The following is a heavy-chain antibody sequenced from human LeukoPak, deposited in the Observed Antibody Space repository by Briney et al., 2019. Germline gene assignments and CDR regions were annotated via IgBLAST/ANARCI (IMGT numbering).Heavy chain of an antibody. D-gene: IGHD3-3*01. V-gene: IGHV3-49*03. CDR3: TPNDFWAPSYYYGMDV. CDR1: GFTFGDYA. J-gene: IGHJ6*02. CDR2: IRSKAYGGTT. Sequence: GGSLRLSCTASGFTFGDYAMSWFRQAPGKGLEWVGFIRSKAYGGTTGYAASVKGRFTISRDDSKSIAYLQMNSLKTEDTAVYYCTPNDFWAPSYYYGMDVWGQGTTVTVSS.